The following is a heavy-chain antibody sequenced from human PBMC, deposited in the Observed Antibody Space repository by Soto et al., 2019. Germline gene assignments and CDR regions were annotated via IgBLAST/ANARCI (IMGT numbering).Heavy chain of an antibody. V-gene: IGHV4-30-4*08. J-gene: IGHJ6*02. Sequence: QVQLQQSGPGLVKPSQTLSLTCTVSGDSISSDYYHWTWIRQSPGKGLELIGYIHHSGSILYNRSCKSRVTTSVYTSKIHFSLHLTSVTAADTAVYFCAREDDGGDSVDVWGQGTTVTVSS. D-gene: IGHD2-21*02. CDR1: GDSISSDYYH. CDR2: IHHSGSI. CDR3: AREDDGGDSVDV.